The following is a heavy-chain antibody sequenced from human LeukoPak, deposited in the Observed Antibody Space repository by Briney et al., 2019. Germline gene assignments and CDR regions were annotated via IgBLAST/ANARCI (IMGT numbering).Heavy chain of an antibody. D-gene: IGHD1-14*01. V-gene: IGHV3-74*01. CDR3: ARANPADFNL. J-gene: IGHJ2*01. CDR2: IRYDGIVT. CDR1: EFTFSNYW. Sequence: AGGSLRLSCVASEFTFSNYWIRWVRQPSGKGLVWVSRIRYDGIVTNYADSVEGRFTISRDNAKNTVHLQMNSLRDDDTAVYYCARANPADFNLWGRGTLVTVSS.